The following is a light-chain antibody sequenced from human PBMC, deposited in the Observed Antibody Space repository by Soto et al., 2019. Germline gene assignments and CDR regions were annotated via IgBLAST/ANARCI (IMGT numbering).Light chain of an antibody. Sequence: DIQLSQSPLSLSAGVGDSVIITCRASQGISSYLAWYQQKPGKAPNLLIYAASALQSGVPSRFSGSGSGTDFTLTISSLQPEDFATYYCQQLNSYPLTFGGGTKVDIK. CDR2: AAS. J-gene: IGKJ4*01. V-gene: IGKV1-9*01. CDR1: QGISSY. CDR3: QQLNSYPLT.